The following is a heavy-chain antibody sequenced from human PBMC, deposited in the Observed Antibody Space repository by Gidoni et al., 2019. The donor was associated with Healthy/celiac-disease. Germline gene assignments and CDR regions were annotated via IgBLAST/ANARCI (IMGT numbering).Heavy chain of an antibody. J-gene: IGHJ4*02. CDR2: IYYSGST. CDR1: GGPISSSRYS. Sequence: QLQLQESGPGLVKPSETLSLTCTVSGGPISSSRYSWGWIRQPPGKGLEGIGSIYYSGSTYYNPSLKSRFTISVDTSKNQFSLKLSSVTAADTAVYYCARQANYYDSSGYWDFDYWGQGTLVTVSS. CDR3: ARQANYYDSSGYWDFDY. D-gene: IGHD3-22*01. V-gene: IGHV4-39*01.